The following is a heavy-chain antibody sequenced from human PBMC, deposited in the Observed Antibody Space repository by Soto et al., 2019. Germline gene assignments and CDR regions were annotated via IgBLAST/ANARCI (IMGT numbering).Heavy chain of an antibody. CDR3: AKSRGDRWTTYYFES. CDR2: MSGSGESK. Sequence: EMQLLESGGGLVQPGGSLKLSCAASGFSFSIYSMSWVRQPPGKGLEWVSGMSGSGESKLNADSVRGRFAITRDNSRKPLYLQMNNVRAEDTAVYYCAKSRGDRWTTYYFESWGQGTLITVSS. J-gene: IGHJ4*02. V-gene: IGHV3-23*01. D-gene: IGHD4-17*01. CDR1: GFSFSIYS.